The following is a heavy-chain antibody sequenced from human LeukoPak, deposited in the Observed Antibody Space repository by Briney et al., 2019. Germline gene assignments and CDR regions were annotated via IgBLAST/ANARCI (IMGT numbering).Heavy chain of an antibody. J-gene: IGHJ4*02. CDR1: GGSISDSY. D-gene: IGHD5-24*01. Sequence: SETLSLTCSVSGGSISDSYWNWIRQPAGKGLEWLGRIYASGSTIYNPSLKSQVTMSVDTSKNQFSLKLSSVTAADTAVYYCARGDGHNQILDLWGQGTLVTVSS. CDR2: IYASGST. V-gene: IGHV4-4*07. CDR3: ARGDGHNQILDL.